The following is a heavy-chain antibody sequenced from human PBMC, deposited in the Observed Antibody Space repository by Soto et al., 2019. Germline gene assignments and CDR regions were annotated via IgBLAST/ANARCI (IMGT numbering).Heavy chain of an antibody. Sequence: GGSLRLSCAASDFTFSNYAMTWVRQAPGKGLEWVSLITGSDGRTYYADSVKGRFTISRDNSKNTVFLQMNSLRAEDTAVYYCAKATYDTTFYTSSFDSWGQGTLVTVSS. V-gene: IGHV3-23*01. J-gene: IGHJ4*02. D-gene: IGHD3-22*01. CDR2: ITGSDGRT. CDR1: DFTFSNYA. CDR3: AKATYDTTFYTSSFDS.